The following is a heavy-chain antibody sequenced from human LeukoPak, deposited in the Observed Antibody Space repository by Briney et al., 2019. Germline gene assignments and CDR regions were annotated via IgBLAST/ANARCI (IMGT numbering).Heavy chain of an antibody. D-gene: IGHD2-21*02. CDR3: ARETYCAADCYSGFDF. CDR2: IYYIGST. CDR1: GVSINSYY. V-gene: IGHV4-59*01. J-gene: IGHJ4*02. Sequence: SETLSLTCTVSGVSINSYYWSWIRQPPGKGLEWIGYIYYIGSTNYNPSLKSRVTISVDTSKNQFSLKLSSVTAADTAVYYCARETYCAADCYSGFDFWGQGTLVTVSS.